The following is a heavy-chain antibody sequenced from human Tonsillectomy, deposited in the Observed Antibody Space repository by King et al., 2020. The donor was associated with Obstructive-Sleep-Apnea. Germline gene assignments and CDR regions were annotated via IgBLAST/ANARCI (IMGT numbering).Heavy chain of an antibody. V-gene: IGHV3-33*01. CDR1: GFTFSTYG. CDR3: ARDGISGIDY. Sequence: QLVQSGGGVVQPGGSLRLSCAASGFTFSTYGLHWVRQAPGKGLEWVAFIWSDGSNTHYADSVKGRFTISRDTSKRTLYLQISSLRAEDTALYYCARDGISGIDYWGQGVLVTVSS. CDR2: IWSDGSNT. J-gene: IGHJ4*02. D-gene: IGHD1-14*01.